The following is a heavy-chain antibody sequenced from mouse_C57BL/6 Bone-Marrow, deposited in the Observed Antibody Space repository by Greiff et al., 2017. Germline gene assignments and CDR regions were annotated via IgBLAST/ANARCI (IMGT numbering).Heavy chain of an antibody. Sequence: EVQLQQSGAELVRPGASVKMSCTASGFNIKDDYMHWVKQRPEQGLEWIGWIDPENGDTESASKFQGKATITADTSSKPSYLPLSSLPSDDTAVYYCTFYPLWLPYYWGQGTTLTVSS. CDR2: IDPENGDT. CDR3: TFYPLWLPYY. J-gene: IGHJ2*01. D-gene: IGHD2-2*01. V-gene: IGHV14-4*01. CDR1: GFNIKDDY.